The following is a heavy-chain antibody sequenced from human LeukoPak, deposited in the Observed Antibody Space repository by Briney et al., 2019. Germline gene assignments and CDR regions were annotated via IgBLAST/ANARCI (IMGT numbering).Heavy chain of an antibody. V-gene: IGHV1-2*02. Sequence: ASVKVSCKASGYTFTGYYMHWVRQAPGQGLEWMGWINPNGGGTNYAQKFQGRVTMTRDTSISTAYMELSRLRSDDTAVYYCAREWVDTAMVTTLNWFDPWGQGTLVTVSS. J-gene: IGHJ5*02. D-gene: IGHD5-18*01. CDR3: AREWVDTAMVTTLNWFDP. CDR2: INPNGGGT. CDR1: GYTFTGYY.